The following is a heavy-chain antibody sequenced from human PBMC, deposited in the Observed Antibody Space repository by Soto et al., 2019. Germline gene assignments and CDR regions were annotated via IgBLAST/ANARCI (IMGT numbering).Heavy chain of an antibody. Sequence: GGSLRLSCVASGFTCNNYAMTWVRQAPGKGLEWVSAIGGSGGNTYYADSVKGRFTISRDNSKDTLYLQMNSLRVEDTAVYHCAKASGRSSPLGFDCWGKGTLVTVSS. CDR2: IGGSGGNT. CDR1: GFTCNNYA. V-gene: IGHV3-23*01. CDR3: AKASGRSSPLGFDC. J-gene: IGHJ4*02. D-gene: IGHD6-6*01.